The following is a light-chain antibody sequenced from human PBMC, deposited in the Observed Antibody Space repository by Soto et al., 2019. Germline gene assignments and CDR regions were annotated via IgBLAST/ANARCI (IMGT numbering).Light chain of an antibody. CDR2: GAS. CDR1: QSVSSSY. J-gene: IGKJ2*01. Sequence: EIVLTQSPGTLSLSPGERATLSCRASQSVSSSYLAWYQQKPGQAPRLLIYGASSRATGIPDRFSGSGSATDFTLTISRLEPEDFAVYFCQQYGSSPIYTFGQGTKLEIK. V-gene: IGKV3-20*01. CDR3: QQYGSSPIYT.